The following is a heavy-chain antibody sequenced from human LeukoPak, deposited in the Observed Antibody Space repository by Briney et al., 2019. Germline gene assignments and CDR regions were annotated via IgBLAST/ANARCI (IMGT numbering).Heavy chain of an antibody. J-gene: IGHJ4*02. D-gene: IGHD3-22*01. CDR3: AKSRSSSSSGYYTFDY. V-gene: IGHV3-23*01. Sequence: PGWSLRLSCAASGFTFSSYAMSWVRQASGKGLEWVSAISGSGGSTYYADSVKGRFTISRDNSKNTLYVQMNSLRAEDTAVYYCAKSRSSSSSGYYTFDYWGQGTLVTVSS. CDR1: GFTFSSYA. CDR2: ISGSGGST.